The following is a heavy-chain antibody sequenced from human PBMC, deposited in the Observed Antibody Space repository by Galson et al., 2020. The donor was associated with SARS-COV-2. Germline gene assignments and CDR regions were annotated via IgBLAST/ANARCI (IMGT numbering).Heavy chain of an antibody. CDR3: ARVTARRNWYFDL. Sequence: SETLSLTCSVSGGSISSGGYYWSWIRQHPGKGLEWIGYIYYSGSTYYNPSLKSRVTISVDTSKNQFSLKLSSVTAADTAVYYCARVTARRNWYFDLWGRGTLVTVSS. V-gene: IGHV4-31*03. CDR1: GGSISSGGYY. D-gene: IGHD6-6*01. CDR2: IYYSGST. J-gene: IGHJ2*01.